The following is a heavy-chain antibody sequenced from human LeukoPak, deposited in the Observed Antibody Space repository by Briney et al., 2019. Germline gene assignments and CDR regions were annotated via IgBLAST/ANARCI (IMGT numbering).Heavy chain of an antibody. CDR2: IKSKTDGGTT. Sequence: PGGSLRLSCAASGFTFSNAWMSWVRQAPGKGLEWVGRIKSKTDGGTTDYAAPVKGRFTISRDDSKNTLYLQMNSLKTEDTAVYYCTTSLDHTQSGAFDIWGQGTMVTVSS. D-gene: IGHD2-15*01. CDR3: TTSLDHTQSGAFDI. J-gene: IGHJ3*02. CDR1: GFTFSNAW. V-gene: IGHV3-15*01.